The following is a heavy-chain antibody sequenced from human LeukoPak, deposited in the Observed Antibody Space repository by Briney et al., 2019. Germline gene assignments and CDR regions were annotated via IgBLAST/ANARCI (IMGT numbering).Heavy chain of an antibody. CDR3: ARAVTTNYFDY. CDR1: GYSFTTYW. V-gene: IGHV5-51*01. J-gene: IGHJ4*02. CDR2: VYPGDSDA. Sequence: GESLKISCKGSGYSFTTYWIGWVRQMPGKGLEWMGIVYPGDSDARYSPSFQGQVTISADKSISTAYLQWSSLKASDTAMYYCARAVTTNYFDYWGQGTLVTVSS. D-gene: IGHD5-12*01.